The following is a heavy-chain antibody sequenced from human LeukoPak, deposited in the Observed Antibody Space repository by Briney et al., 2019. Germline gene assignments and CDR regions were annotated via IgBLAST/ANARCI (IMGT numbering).Heavy chain of an antibody. J-gene: IGHJ4*02. Sequence: SETLSLTCTVSGGSISSSNFYWDWIRQPPGKGLEWIGEINHSRSTNHNPSLKSRVTISVDTSKNQFSLKLSSVTAADTAVYYCARGDARAHYYDSSGYYSSYFDYWGQGTLVTVSS. D-gene: IGHD3-22*01. CDR3: ARGDARAHYYDSSGYYSSYFDY. CDR2: INHSRST. V-gene: IGHV4-39*07. CDR1: GGSISSSNFY.